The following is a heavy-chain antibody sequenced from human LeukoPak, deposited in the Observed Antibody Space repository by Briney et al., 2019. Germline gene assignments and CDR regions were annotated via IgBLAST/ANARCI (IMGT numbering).Heavy chain of an antibody. J-gene: IGHJ4*02. CDR1: GFTFSSYC. Sequence: GGSLRLSCAASGFTFSSYCMTWVRQAPGKGLEWVSYISGNSSTIYYADSVKGRFTISRDNAKNSLYLQMNSLRAEDTAVYYCARFIAAPYYFDYWGRGTLVTVSS. CDR3: ARFIAAPYYFDY. D-gene: IGHD6-13*01. V-gene: IGHV3-48*04. CDR2: ISGNSSTI.